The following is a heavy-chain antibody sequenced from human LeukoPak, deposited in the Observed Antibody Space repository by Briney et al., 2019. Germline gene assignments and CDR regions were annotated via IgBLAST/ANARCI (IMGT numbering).Heavy chain of an antibody. CDR1: GFTFSSYE. J-gene: IGHJ5*02. CDR3: ARGRPGKYCSGGSCYYPSTYH. CDR2: ISSSGSTI. Sequence: GGSLRLSCAASGFTFSSYEMNWVRQAPGKGLEWVSYISSSGSTIYYADSVKGRFTISRDNAKNSLYLQMNSLRAEDTAVYYCARGRPGKYCSGGSCYYPSTYHWGQGTLVTVSS. V-gene: IGHV3-48*03. D-gene: IGHD2-15*01.